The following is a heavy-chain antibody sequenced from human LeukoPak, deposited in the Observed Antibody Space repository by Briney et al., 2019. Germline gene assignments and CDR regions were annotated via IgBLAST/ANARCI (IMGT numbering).Heavy chain of an antibody. D-gene: IGHD2-15*01. V-gene: IGHV3-7*01. Sequence: GGSLRLSCAASGFTFSSYWMSWVRQAPGKGLEWVANIKQDGSEKYYVDSVKGRFTISRDNAKNSLYLQMNSLRAEDTAVYYCAKDRHNYVSGSPIDYWGQGTLVTVSS. CDR3: AKDRHNYVSGSPIDY. CDR1: GFTFSSYW. J-gene: IGHJ4*02. CDR2: IKQDGSEK.